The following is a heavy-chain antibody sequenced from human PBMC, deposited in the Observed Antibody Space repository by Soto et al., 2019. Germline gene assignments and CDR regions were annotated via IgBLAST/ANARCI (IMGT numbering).Heavy chain of an antibody. Sequence: SETLSLTCIVSGASISNYYWSWFRQPPEKGLEYIGYVFYSGSTGYNPSLKSRVTISVDTSKNRFSLKLSSVTAADTAVYYCARVTTVVTIDAFDIWGQGTMVTVS. V-gene: IGHV4-59*01. D-gene: IGHD4-17*01. J-gene: IGHJ3*02. CDR1: GASISNYY. CDR2: VFYSGST. CDR3: ARVTTVVTIDAFDI.